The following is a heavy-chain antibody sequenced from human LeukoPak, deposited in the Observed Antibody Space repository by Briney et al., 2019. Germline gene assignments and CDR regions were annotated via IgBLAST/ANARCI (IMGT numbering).Heavy chain of an antibody. CDR2: IWHDGDKN. Sequence: PGGSLRLSCAASGFPFDTYGMHWVRQAPGKGLEWVAVIWHDGDKNYYSDSVKGRFTASRDNAKNSLYLQMNSLRAEDTAVYYCAKDAGGNDKLYYFDYWGQGTLVTVSS. CDR1: GFPFDTYG. D-gene: IGHD4-23*01. J-gene: IGHJ4*02. CDR3: AKDAGGNDKLYYFDY. V-gene: IGHV3-33*03.